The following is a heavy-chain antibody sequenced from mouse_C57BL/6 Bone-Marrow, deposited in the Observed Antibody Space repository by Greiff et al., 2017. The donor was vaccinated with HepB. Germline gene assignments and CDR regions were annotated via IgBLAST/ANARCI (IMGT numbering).Heavy chain of an antibody. CDR1: GYSFTGYY. V-gene: IGHV1-42*01. Sequence: EVKLQQSGPELVKPGASVKISCKASGYSFTGYYMNWVKQSPEKSLEWIGEINPSTGGTTYNQKFKAKATLTVDKSSSTAYMQLKSLTSEDSAVYYCARSDRLSNGDYWGQGTTLTVSS. J-gene: IGHJ2*01. CDR2: INPSTGGT. CDR3: ARSDRLSNGDY. D-gene: IGHD2-5*01.